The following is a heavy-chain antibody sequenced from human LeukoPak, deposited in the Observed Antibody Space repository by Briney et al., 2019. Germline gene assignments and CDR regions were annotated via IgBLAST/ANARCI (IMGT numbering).Heavy chain of an antibody. CDR2: VYHTGST. D-gene: IGHD6-13*01. J-gene: IGHJ3*02. V-gene: IGHV4-4*02. Sequence: PSETLSLTCVVSGDSISSVNSWSWVRQAPGKGLEWIGEVYHTGSTNYNPSLKSRVTISVDTSRNQFSLKLSSVTAADTAVYYCARDPLPQRSGIAADAFDIWGQGTMVTVSS. CDR3: ARDPLPQRSGIAADAFDI. CDR1: GDSISSVNS.